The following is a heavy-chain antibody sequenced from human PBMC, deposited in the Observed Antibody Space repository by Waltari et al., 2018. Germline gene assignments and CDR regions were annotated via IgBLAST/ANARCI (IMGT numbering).Heavy chain of an antibody. J-gene: IGHJ4*02. Sequence: EEQLVESGGGVVRPGGSLGLSCAASGLPFDHYAMAWVRQAPGKGLEWVSGINWDGSSTGYADSVKGRFTISRDNAKNSLHLHVNSLRAEDTAVYYCARDNDYYFDYWGQGTLVTVSS. CDR3: ARDNDYYFDY. CDR1: GLPFDHYA. D-gene: IGHD2-21*02. CDR2: INWDGSST. V-gene: IGHV3-20*04.